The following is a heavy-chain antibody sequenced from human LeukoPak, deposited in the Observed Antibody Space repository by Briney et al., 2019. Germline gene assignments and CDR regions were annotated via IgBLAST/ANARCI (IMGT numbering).Heavy chain of an antibody. CDR2: IYHKGAT. J-gene: IGHJ4*02. CDR1: GDSISNRNC. V-gene: IGHV4-4*02. CDR3: VRNAGNSDYDS. D-gene: IGHD4-23*01. Sequence: PSETLSLTCTVSGDSISNRNCWTWVRQPPGKGLEWIGEIYHKGATNYKPSLKSRVTMSLDKSKNQFSLKLNSVTAADTAVYYCVRNAGNSDYDSWGQGTLVTVSS.